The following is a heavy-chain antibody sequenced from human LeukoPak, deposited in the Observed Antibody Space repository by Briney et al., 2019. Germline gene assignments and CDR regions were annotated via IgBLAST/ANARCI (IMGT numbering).Heavy chain of an antibody. CDR3: ARLDTGGAFDI. CDR2: MYTSGST. Sequence: SQTLSLTCTVSGDSISSGSYYWTWIRQPAGKGLEWIGRMYTSGSTNYNPSLKSRVTISVDTSKNQFSLKLSSVTAADTAVYYCARLDTGGAFDIWGQGTMVTVSS. D-gene: IGHD1-14*01. J-gene: IGHJ3*02. V-gene: IGHV4-61*02. CDR1: GDSISSGSYY.